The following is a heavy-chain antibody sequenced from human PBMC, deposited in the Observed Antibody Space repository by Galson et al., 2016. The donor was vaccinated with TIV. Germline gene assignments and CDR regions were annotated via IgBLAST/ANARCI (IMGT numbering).Heavy chain of an antibody. J-gene: IGHJ4*02. D-gene: IGHD5-12*01. CDR3: EREYSGTFRYFDY. V-gene: IGHV4-4*07. Sequence: WTWIRRPAGKGLEWLGRMYAGGSSDYNPSLNSRLTISIDRSSNRFSLTLRSVTAADTAVYYCEREYSGTFRYFDYWGRGTHVTVSS. CDR2: MYAGGSS.